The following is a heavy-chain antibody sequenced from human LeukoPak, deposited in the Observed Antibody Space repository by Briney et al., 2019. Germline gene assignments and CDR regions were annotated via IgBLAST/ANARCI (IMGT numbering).Heavy chain of an antibody. J-gene: IGHJ5*02. D-gene: IGHD5-18*01. Sequence: SETLSLTCTVSGGSISSSSYYWSWIRQPPGKGLEWVGYIIYSGSTNYNPSLKSRVTISVDTSKNHFSLKLSSVTAADTAVYYCAKTIEYSYAGGRFDPWGQGTLVTVSS. CDR3: AKTIEYSYAGGRFDP. CDR1: GGSISSSSYY. CDR2: IIYSGST. V-gene: IGHV4-61*03.